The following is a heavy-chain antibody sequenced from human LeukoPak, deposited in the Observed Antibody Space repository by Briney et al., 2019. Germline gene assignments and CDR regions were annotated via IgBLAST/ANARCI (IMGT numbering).Heavy chain of an antibody. CDR1: GGSISSYY. CDR2: IYYSGST. Sequence: PSETLSLTCTVSGGSISSYYWSWIRQPPGKGLEWIGYIYYSGSTNYNPSLKSRVTISVDTSKNQFSLKLSSVTAADTAVYYCAATLKHKGDIVVVPAALFDYWGQGTLVTVSS. CDR3: AATLKHKGDIVVVPAALFDY. V-gene: IGHV4-59*01. J-gene: IGHJ4*02. D-gene: IGHD2-2*01.